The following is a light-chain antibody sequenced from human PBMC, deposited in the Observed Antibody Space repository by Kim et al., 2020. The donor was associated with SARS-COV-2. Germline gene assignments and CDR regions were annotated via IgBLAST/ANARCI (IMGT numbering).Light chain of an antibody. J-gene: IGLJ2*01. Sequence: SYELTQPPSASVAPGKTASITCAGDNIESKSVHWYQQKPGQAPVLVISYDSDRPSGIPERLSGSNSDNTATLTISEVEAGDEADYYCQVWDSSSVHRVFG. CDR1: NIESKS. CDR3: QVWDSSSVHRV. V-gene: IGLV3-21*04. CDR2: YDS.